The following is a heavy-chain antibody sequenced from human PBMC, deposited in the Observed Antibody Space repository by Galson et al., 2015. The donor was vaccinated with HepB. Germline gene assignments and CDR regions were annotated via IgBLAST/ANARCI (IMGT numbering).Heavy chain of an antibody. CDR2: IHNTGST. CDR3: ARLPTTWGGYFDY. Sequence: ETLSLTCTASGGYVRSYYWSWIRQPPGKGLEWIGYIHNTGSTTYNVSFQSRVTISVHLSQNQFSLKLSSVTAADTAIYYCARLPTTWGGYFDYWGQGILVTVSS. V-gene: IGHV4-59*08. CDR1: GGYVRSYY. D-gene: IGHD4-17*01. J-gene: IGHJ4*02.